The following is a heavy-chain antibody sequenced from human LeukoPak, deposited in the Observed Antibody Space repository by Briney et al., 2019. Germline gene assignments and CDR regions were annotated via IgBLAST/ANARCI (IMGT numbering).Heavy chain of an antibody. CDR2: INPSGGST. D-gene: IGHD3-22*01. CDR1: GYTLTELS. CDR3: ARDFSGDSSGWHFDY. V-gene: IGHV1-46*01. Sequence: ASVKVSCKVSGYTLTELSMHWVRQAPGQGLEWMGIINPSGGSTSYAQKFQGRVTMTRDTSTSTVYMELSSLRSEDTAVYYCARDFSGDSSGWHFDYWGQGTLVTVSS. J-gene: IGHJ4*02.